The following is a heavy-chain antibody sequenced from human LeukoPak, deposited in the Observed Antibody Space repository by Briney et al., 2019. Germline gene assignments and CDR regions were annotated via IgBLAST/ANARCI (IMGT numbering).Heavy chain of an antibody. Sequence: SETLSLTCTVSGGSISSYYWSWIRQPPGQGPEWIGYISYTGSTNYSPSLKGRVTISVDMSKNQFSLHLSSVIAADTAVYYCARNYGGENYFDYWGQGNLVTVSS. J-gene: IGHJ4*02. CDR2: ISYTGST. CDR1: GGSISSYY. CDR3: ARNYGGENYFDY. V-gene: IGHV4-59*01. D-gene: IGHD4-23*01.